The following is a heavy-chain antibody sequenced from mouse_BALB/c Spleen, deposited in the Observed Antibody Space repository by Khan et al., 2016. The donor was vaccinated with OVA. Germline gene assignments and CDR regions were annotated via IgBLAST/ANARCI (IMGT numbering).Heavy chain of an antibody. Sequence: QVQLKESGAELVRPGASVKLSCKASGYTFTSYWMNWVRQRPRQGLAWLGKINPSDSESHYNQMFKDKATLTVDKSSGTAYMPLSSLTSEDSAVYDCARREKYGYDPSWFAYWGQGTLVTVSA. CDR2: INPSDSES. J-gene: IGHJ3*01. V-gene: IGHV1-52*01. CDR1: GYTFTSYW. CDR3: ARREKYGYDPSWFAY. D-gene: IGHD2-2*01.